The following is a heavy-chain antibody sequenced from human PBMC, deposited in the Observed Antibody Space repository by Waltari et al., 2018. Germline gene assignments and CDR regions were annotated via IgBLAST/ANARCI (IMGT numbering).Heavy chain of an antibody. V-gene: IGHV3-7*01. CDR1: GFPLSRFW. D-gene: IGHD6-19*01. J-gene: IGHJ4*02. CDR3: ATSGWYCFDY. CDR2: IKQDGSEK. Sequence: EVQLVESGGGLVKPGGSRRLSCPASGFPLSRFWMNWVRQTPGKGLEWVAGIKQDGSEKYYAESVKGRFTISRDNAKNSLYLQMNSLRADDTAVYYCATSGWYCFDYWGQGTLVTVSS.